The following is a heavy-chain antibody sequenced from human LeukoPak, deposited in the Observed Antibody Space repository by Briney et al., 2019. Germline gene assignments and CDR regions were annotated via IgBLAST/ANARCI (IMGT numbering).Heavy chain of an antibody. CDR3: AREEGGYGSFDS. Sequence: PGGSLRLSCAASGFTFSSYSMNWVRQAPGKGLEWVSSISSSSSYIYYADSVKGRFTISRDNAKNSLYLQMNSLRAEDTAVYYCAREEGGYGSFDSWGQGTLVTVSS. CDR2: ISSSSSYI. V-gene: IGHV3-21*01. J-gene: IGHJ4*02. CDR1: GFTFSSYS. D-gene: IGHD5-18*01.